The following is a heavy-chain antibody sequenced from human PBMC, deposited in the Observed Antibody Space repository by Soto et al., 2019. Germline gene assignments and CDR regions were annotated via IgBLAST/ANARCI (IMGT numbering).Heavy chain of an antibody. Sequence: GGSLRLSCAASGFTFSSYGMHWVRQAPGKGLEWVAVISYDGSNKYYADSVKGRFTISRDNSKNTLYLQMNSLRAEDTAVYYCAKGGVRPHDAFDIWGQGTMVTVSS. J-gene: IGHJ3*02. D-gene: IGHD3-10*01. CDR2: ISYDGSNK. CDR1: GFTFSSYG. CDR3: AKGGVRPHDAFDI. V-gene: IGHV3-30*18.